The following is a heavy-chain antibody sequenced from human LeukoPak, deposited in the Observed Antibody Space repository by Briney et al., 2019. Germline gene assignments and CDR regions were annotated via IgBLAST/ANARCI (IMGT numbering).Heavy chain of an antibody. V-gene: IGHV6-1*01. D-gene: IGHD5-18*01. CDR3: ARGHNYGFDY. CDR2: TKYRSKWYF. Sequence: SQTLSLTCAISGYSVSTNSADWNWIRQSPSRALEWLGRTKYRSKWYFDYAVSVKSRITINPDTSNSQFSLQLNSVTPEDTAVYYCARGHNYGFDYWGQGTLVTVSS. CDR1: GYSVSTNSAD. J-gene: IGHJ4*02.